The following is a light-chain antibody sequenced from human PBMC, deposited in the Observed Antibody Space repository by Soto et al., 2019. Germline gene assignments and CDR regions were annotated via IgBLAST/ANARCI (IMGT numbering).Light chain of an antibody. CDR3: QAWDSSTGLYV. Sequence: SYELTQPPSVSVSPGQTASITCSGDKLGDKYACWYQQKPGQSPVLVIYQDSKRPSGIPERFSGSNSGNTGTLTISGTQAMDEADYYCQAWDSSTGLYVFGTGTQLTVL. CDR1: KLGDKY. CDR2: QDS. J-gene: IGLJ1*01. V-gene: IGLV3-1*01.